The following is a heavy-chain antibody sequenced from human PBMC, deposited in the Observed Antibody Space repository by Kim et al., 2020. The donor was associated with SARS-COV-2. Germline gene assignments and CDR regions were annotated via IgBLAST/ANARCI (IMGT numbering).Heavy chain of an antibody. CDR3: ARHSGSYYLVGYYFDY. D-gene: IGHD1-26*01. Sequence: SPKSRVTRSVDTSKNQFSLKLSSVTAADTAVYYCARHSGSYYLVGYYFDYWGQGTLVTVSS. J-gene: IGHJ4*02. V-gene: IGHV4-61*07.